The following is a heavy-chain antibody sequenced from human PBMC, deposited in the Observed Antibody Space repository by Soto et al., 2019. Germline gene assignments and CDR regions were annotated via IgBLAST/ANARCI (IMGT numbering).Heavy chain of an antibody. J-gene: IGHJ5*02. D-gene: IGHD4-17*01. Sequence: QLQLQESGPGLVKPSETLSLTCTVSGGSISSGNYYWGWIRQPPGRGLEWIASTYYSGSIDYSGTTYYNSSLKSRVTRSVDTSKNQFSLNLSSVTAADTAVYYCAAARLREGAVWFDPWGQGTLVTVSS. CDR2: IDYSGTT. CDR1: GGSISSGNYY. CDR3: AAARLREGAVWFDP. V-gene: IGHV4-61*05.